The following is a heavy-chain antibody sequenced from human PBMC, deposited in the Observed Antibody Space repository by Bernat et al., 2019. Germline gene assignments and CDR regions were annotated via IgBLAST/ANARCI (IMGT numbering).Heavy chain of an antibody. Sequence: EVQLVQSGAEVKKPGESLRISCKGSGYSFTSYWISWGRQMPGKGLEWMGRSDPSDSYTNYSQSFQGHVTISADKSISTAYLQWSSLKASDTAMYYCARRDYGDYWGQGTLVTVSS. CDR2: SDPSDSYT. CDR3: ARRDYGDY. J-gene: IGHJ4*02. V-gene: IGHV5-10-1*01. CDR1: GYSFTSYW.